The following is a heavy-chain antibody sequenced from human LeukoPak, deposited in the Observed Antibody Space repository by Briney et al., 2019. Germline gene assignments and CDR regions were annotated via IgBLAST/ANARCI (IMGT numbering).Heavy chain of an antibody. V-gene: IGHV1-69*05. CDR1: GGTFSSYA. Sequence: ASVKVSCKASGGTFSSYAISWVRQAPGQGLEWMRGIIPIFGTANYAQKFQGRVTITTDESTSTAYMELSSLRSEDTAVYYCARRKWRWFDPWGEGSLVTVSS. CDR2: IIPIFGTA. D-gene: IGHD2-8*01. CDR3: ARRKWRWFDP. J-gene: IGHJ5*02.